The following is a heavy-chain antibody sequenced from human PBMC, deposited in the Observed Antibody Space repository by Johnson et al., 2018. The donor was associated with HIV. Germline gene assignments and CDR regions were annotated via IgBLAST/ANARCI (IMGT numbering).Heavy chain of an antibody. V-gene: IGHV3-33*06. CDR3: AKDQYSNYAWSAFDI. CDR2: MYYDGSNK. J-gene: IGHJ3*02. D-gene: IGHD4-11*01. CDR1: GFTFSSYG. Sequence: VQLVESGGGVVQPGRSLRLSCAASGFTFSSYGMHWVRQAPGKGLEWVAVMYYDGSNKYYADSVKGRFTISRDNSKNTLYLQMNSLRAEDTAVYYCAKDQYSNYAWSAFDIWGQGTMVTVSS.